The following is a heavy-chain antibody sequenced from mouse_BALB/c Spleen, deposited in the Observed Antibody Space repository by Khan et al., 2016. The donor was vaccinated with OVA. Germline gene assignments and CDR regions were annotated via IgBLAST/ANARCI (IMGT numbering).Heavy chain of an antibody. J-gene: IGHJ4*01. D-gene: IGHD2-14*01. V-gene: IGHV9-4*02. CDR3: ARGGAAYYRNDGGAMDY. CDR2: INTHSGVP. Sequence: VQLQQSGPELKKPGETVRNSCKASGYTFTNAGMQWVQKMPGKGLKWIGWINTHSGVPKYAEDFKGRFAFSLETSASTVYLQITNLKNEDTATYFCARGGAAYYRNDGGAMDYWGQGTSVTVSS. CDR1: GYTFTNAG.